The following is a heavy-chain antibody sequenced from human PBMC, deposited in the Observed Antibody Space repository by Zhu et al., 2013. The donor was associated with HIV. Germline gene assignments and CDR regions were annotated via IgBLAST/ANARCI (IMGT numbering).Heavy chain of an antibody. Sequence: QLVQSGAEVKKPGSSVKVSCKASGFTFTSSAVQWVRQARGQRLEWIGWIVVGSGNTNYAQKFQERVTITRDMSTSTAYMELSSLRSEDTAVYYCARGLPGGGSGWSYYYYMDVWGKGTTVTVSS. CDR2: IVVGSGNT. V-gene: IGHV1-58*01. CDR3: ARGLPGGGSGWSYYYYMDV. D-gene: IGHD3-10*01. J-gene: IGHJ6*03. CDR1: GFTFTSSA.